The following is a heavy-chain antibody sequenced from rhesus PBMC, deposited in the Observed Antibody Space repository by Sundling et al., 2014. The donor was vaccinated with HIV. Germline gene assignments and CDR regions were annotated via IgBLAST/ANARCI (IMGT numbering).Heavy chain of an antibody. J-gene: IGHJ6*01. CDR2: IRNKANGGTS. CDR3: AREVFGLVIIPEYGLDS. D-gene: IGHD3-3*01. Sequence: EVRLVESGGGLVQPGGSLRLSCAASGFIFTDYYMSWVRQAPGQGPEWVGFIRNKANGGTSEYAASVKGRFTISRDDSKSIASLQMNSLKTEDTAVYYCAREVFGLVIIPEYGLDSWGQGVVVTVSS. V-gene: IGHV3-116*02. CDR1: GFIFTDYY.